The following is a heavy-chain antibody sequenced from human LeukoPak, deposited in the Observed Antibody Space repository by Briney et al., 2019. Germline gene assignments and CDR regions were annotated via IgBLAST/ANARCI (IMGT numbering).Heavy chain of an antibody. Sequence: GGSLRLSCAASGFTFSSYWMHWVRQVPGKGLVWVSRIDTDGTDTIYADSVKGRFSISRDNAKNTLYLQMSSLRVEDTAVYYCVRGYLGLDYWGQGILVTVSS. CDR2: IDTDGTDT. D-gene: IGHD7-27*01. J-gene: IGHJ4*02. V-gene: IGHV3-74*01. CDR3: VRGYLGLDY. CDR1: GFTFSSYW.